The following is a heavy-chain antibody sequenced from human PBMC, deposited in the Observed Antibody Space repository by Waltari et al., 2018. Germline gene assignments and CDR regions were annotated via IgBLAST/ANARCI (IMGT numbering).Heavy chain of an antibody. D-gene: IGHD7-27*01. CDR2: IKSKTDGGTT. J-gene: IGHJ3*02. CDR3: TTANWGSNHAFDI. Sequence: EVQLVESGGGLVKPGGSLRLSCAASGFTFSNAWMSWVRQAPGKGLEWVGRIKSKTDGGTTDYAAPVKGRFTISRDDSKNTLYLQMNSLKTEDTAVYYCTTANWGSNHAFDIWGQGTMVTVSS. CDR1: GFTFSNAW. V-gene: IGHV3-15*01.